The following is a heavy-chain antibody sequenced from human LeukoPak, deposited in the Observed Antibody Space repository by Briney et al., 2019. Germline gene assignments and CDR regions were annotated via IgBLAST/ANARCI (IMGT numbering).Heavy chain of an antibody. CDR2: ISISGGST. CDR1: GFTFGSYA. J-gene: IGHJ6*02. Sequence: GGSLSLSCAASGFTFGSYALSWVRHAPGEGLEWVSGISISGGSTYYADSVKCRFTISRDNSKNTLYLQLNSLRAEDTAIYYCAKRGDYYSYYYVMEVWGQGTTVIVSS. V-gene: IGHV3-23*01. CDR3: AKRGDYYSYYYVMEV. D-gene: IGHD2-21*02.